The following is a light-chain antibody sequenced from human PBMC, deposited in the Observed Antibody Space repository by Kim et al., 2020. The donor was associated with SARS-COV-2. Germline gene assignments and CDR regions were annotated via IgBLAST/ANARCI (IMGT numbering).Light chain of an antibody. CDR3: CSFTDSRTYV. CDR1: RSDIGGHNH. V-gene: IGLV2-14*03. CDR2: DVT. Sequence: GRSMPISCTGTRSDIGGHNHVSWYQQHPGKVPKLLIYDVTTRPSGASDRFSGSKSGNTASLTISGLQAEDEADYYCCSFTDSRTYVFGTGTKVTVL. J-gene: IGLJ1*01.